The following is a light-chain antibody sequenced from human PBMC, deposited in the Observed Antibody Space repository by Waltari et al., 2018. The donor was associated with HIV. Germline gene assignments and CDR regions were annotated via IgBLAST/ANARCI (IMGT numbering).Light chain of an antibody. CDR1: SSNIGAGYD. CDR3: QSYDSSLSGWV. CDR2: GNS. Sequence: QSVLTQPPSVSGAPGQRVTIYCTGSSSNIGAGYDVQWYQQLPGTAPKLLIYGNSNRPSGVPDRFSGSKSGTSASLAITGLQAEDEADYYCQSYDSSLSGWVFGGGTKLTVL. V-gene: IGLV1-40*01. J-gene: IGLJ3*02.